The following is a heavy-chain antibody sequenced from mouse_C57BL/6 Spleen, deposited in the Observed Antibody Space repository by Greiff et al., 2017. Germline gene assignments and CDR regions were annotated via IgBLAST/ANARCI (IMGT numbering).Heavy chain of an antibody. Sequence: VQLQESGAELARPGASVKLSCKASGYTFTSYGISWVKQRTGQGLEWIGEIYPRSGNTYYNEKFKGKATLTADKSSSTAYMELRSLTSEDSSVNFCAMGHDGYYEDYWGQGTTLTVSS. V-gene: IGHV1-81*01. CDR2: IYPRSGNT. J-gene: IGHJ2*01. D-gene: IGHD2-3*01. CDR3: AMGHDGYYEDY. CDR1: GYTFTSYG.